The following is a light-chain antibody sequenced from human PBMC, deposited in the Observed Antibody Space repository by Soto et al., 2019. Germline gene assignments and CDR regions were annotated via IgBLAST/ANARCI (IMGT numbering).Light chain of an antibody. CDR1: SSDIGSYDL. CDR2: EVT. J-gene: IGLJ1*01. CDR3: CPFAHFPYV. Sequence: QSALTQPASVSGSPGQSITISCTGTSSDIGSYDLVSWYQQHPGTAPKLIIYEVTKRPSGVSTRFSGSKSGNTASLTISGLQAVDEADYSCCPFAHFPYVFGTGTKLTVL. V-gene: IGLV2-23*02.